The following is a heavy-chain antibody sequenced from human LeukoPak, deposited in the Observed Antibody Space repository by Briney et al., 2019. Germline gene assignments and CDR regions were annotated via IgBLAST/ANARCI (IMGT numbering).Heavy chain of an antibody. CDR2: IYYSGST. J-gene: IGHJ3*02. Sequence: SETLSLACTVSGGSISSYYWSWIRQPPGKGLEWIGYIYYSGSTNYNPSLKSRVTISVDTSKNQFSLKLSSVTAADTAVYYCARVLAYCGGDCYYDAFDIWGQGTMVTVSS. V-gene: IGHV4-59*01. CDR1: GGSISSYY. CDR3: ARVLAYCGGDCYYDAFDI. D-gene: IGHD2-21*02.